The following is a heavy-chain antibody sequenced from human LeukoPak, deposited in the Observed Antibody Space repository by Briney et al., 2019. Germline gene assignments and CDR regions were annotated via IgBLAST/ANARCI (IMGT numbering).Heavy chain of an antibody. D-gene: IGHD4-17*01. CDR2: IYYSGST. Sequence: SETLSLTCAVSGYSISSGYYWSWIRQPPGKGLEWIGYIYYSGSTYYNPSLKSRVTISVDTSKNQFSLKLSSVTAADTAVYYCARGHDYGDPPFDYWGQGTLVTVSS. CDR3: ARGHDYGDPPFDY. J-gene: IGHJ4*02. V-gene: IGHV4-30-4*08. CDR1: GYSISSGYY.